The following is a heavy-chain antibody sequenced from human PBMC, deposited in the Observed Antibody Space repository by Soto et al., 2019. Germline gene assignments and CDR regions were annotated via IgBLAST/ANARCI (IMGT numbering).Heavy chain of an antibody. D-gene: IGHD3-9*01. Sequence: SETLSLTCTVSVCSISISSYYWGWIRQPPGKVLEWIGSIYYSGSTYYNPSLKSRVTISVDTSKDQFSLKLSSVTAADTAVYYCATTRDILTGYYTHYYMDVWGKGTTVTVSS. CDR3: ATTRDILTGYYTHYYMDV. J-gene: IGHJ6*03. CDR1: VCSISISSYY. V-gene: IGHV4-39*01. CDR2: IYYSGST.